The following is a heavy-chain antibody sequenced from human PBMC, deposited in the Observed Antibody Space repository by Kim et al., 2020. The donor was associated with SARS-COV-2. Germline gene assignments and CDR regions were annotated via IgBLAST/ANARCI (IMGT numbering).Heavy chain of an antibody. D-gene: IGHD2-15*01. J-gene: IGHJ6*02. CDR2: INHSGST. CDR3: ARGRAGVVXAPVLGLGPXYXXXXXXV. CDR1: GGSFSDYN. V-gene: IGHV4-34*01. Sequence: SETLSLTCAVYGGSFSDYNWSWIRQPPGKGLEWIGEINHSGSTNVSPSLKSRITXXVXTSKSQFSLXLKSMTATDTAVYYCARGRAGVVXAPVLGLGPXYXXXXXXVWGRGXPVAVSS.